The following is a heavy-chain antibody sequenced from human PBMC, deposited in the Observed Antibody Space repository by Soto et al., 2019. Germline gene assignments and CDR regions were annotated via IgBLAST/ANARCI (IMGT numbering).Heavy chain of an antibody. V-gene: IGHV1-18*04. Sequence: GASVKVSCKASGYRFTSYGITWARQAPGQGLEWMGWISVQNGNTNYAQRLQGRVTMTTDTSTSSAYMELRSLRSDDTAVYYCAREILSPDYHSYGLDVWGQGTTVTVSS. CDR3: AREILSPDYHSYGLDV. CDR1: GYRFTSYG. CDR2: ISVQNGNT. J-gene: IGHJ6*02. D-gene: IGHD2-15*01.